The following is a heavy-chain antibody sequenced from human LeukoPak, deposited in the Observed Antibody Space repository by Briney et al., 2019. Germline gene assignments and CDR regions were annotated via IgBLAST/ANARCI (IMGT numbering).Heavy chain of an antibody. CDR3: ARSPLPYAKQYYFDY. CDR1: GGSISSRSYY. CDR2: ISDSGNT. J-gene: IGHJ4*02. Sequence: PSETLSLTCTVSGGSISSRSYYWGWIRQPPGKGLEWIGKISDSGNTYYSPSLRSRVTISIDMSKNQFSLKLSSVTATDTAVYYCARSPLPYAKQYYFDYWGQGTLVTVSS. D-gene: IGHD3-16*01. V-gene: IGHV4-39*01.